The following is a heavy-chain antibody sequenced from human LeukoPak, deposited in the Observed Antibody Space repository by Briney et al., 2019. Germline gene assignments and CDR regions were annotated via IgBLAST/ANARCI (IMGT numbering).Heavy chain of an antibody. CDR3: ARDLAGPMDV. J-gene: IGHJ6*03. Sequence: PSETLSLTCTVSAGSISSYYWSWIRQPPGKGLGWIGYIYYSGSTNYNPSLKSRVTISVDTSKSQFSLKLSSVSAADTAVYYCARDLAGPMDVWGKGTTVTVSS. V-gene: IGHV4-59*01. CDR1: AGSISSYY. CDR2: IYYSGST. D-gene: IGHD6-19*01.